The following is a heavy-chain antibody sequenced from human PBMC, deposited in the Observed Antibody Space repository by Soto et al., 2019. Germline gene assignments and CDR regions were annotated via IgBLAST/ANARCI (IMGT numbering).Heavy chain of an antibody. D-gene: IGHD6-13*01. Sequence: GVSLRLSCAASGFTFSSYAMSWVRQSPGKGLEWVSAISGSGGSTYYADSVKGRFTISRDNSKNTLYLQMNSLRAEDTAVYYCEDTRAQLVRYYFDYWGQRSLVTVSA. J-gene: IGHJ4*02. CDR2: ISGSGGST. V-gene: IGHV3-23*01. CDR1: GFTFSSYA. CDR3: EDTRAQLVRYYFDY.